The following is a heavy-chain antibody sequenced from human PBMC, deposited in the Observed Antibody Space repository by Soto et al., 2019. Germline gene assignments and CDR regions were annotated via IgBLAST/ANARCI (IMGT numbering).Heavy chain of an antibody. D-gene: IGHD4-17*01. CDR2: INDGDGNT. CDR3: ARGTVTTGALFDS. J-gene: IGHJ4*02. CDR1: GYIFINYA. Sequence: QVQLVQSGAEVKKPGASVKVSCKASGYIFINYAIHWVRQAPGQRLEWMGWINDGDGNTRYSQSFQGRVTITSETSATTAHMEMSSLRSEDTAVFYCARGTVTTGALFDSWGQGTLVTVSS. V-gene: IGHV1-3*01.